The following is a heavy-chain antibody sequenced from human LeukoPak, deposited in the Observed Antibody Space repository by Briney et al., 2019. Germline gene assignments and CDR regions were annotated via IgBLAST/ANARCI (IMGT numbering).Heavy chain of an antibody. CDR2: IKQDGSEK. CDR1: GFTFSSYW. Sequence: GGSLRLSCAASGFTFSSYWMSWVRQAPGKGLEWVANIKQDGSEKYYVDSVKGRFTISRDNAKNSLYLQMNSLRAEDTAVYYCARDSGYSYGYELDYWGQGTLVTVSS. D-gene: IGHD5-18*01. J-gene: IGHJ4*02. CDR3: ARDSGYSYGYELDY. V-gene: IGHV3-7*01.